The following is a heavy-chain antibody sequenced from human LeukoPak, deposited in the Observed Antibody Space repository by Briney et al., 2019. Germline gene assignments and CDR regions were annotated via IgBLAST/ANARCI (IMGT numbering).Heavy chain of an antibody. D-gene: IGHD5-12*01. CDR2: IKQDGSEK. CDR1: GFTFGNYW. Sequence: PGGSLRLSCAASGFTFGNYWMSWFRQAPGKGLEWVANIKQDGSEKSYVDSVKGRFTVSRDNAKNSLFLQLNSLRAEDTAVYYCACVDIAMLYDYNYGVDVWGQGTTVTVSS. CDR3: ACVDIAMLYDYNYGVDV. J-gene: IGHJ6*02. V-gene: IGHV3-7*01.